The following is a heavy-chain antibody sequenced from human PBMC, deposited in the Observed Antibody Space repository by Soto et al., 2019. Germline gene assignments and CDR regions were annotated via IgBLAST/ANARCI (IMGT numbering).Heavy chain of an antibody. J-gene: IGHJ4*02. CDR3: ARYGSGRGFDY. CDR1: GGTFSSYT. D-gene: IGHD3-10*01. Sequence: QVQLVQSGAEVKKPGSSVKVSCKASGGTFSSYTISWVRQAPGQGLEWMGRIIPILGIANYAQKFQGRVTXTXXKSTSTAYRELSSLRSEDTAVYYCARYGSGRGFDYWGQGTLVTVSS. V-gene: IGHV1-69*02. CDR2: IIPILGIA.